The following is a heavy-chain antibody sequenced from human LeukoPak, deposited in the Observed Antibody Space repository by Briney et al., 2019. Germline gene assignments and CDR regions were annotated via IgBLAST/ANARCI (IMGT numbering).Heavy chain of an antibody. CDR1: GFTFNNYD. D-gene: IGHD1-7*01. J-gene: IGHJ4*02. CDR2: INSDGSTI. Sequence: GGSLRLSCAASGFTFNNYDMSWVRQAPGKGLVWVSRINSDGSTINYADSVKGRLTISRDNAKNTLYLQMNSLRVEDTALYFCATAGNYRFDYWGQGTLVTVSS. CDR3: ATAGNYRFDY. V-gene: IGHV3-74*01.